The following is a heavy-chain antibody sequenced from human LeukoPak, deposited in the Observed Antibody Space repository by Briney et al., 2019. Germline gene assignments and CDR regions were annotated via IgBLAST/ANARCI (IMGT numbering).Heavy chain of an antibody. CDR1: GFTFSVYE. J-gene: IGHJ4*02. CDR2: ISSSGSVT. V-gene: IGHV3-48*03. D-gene: IGHD6-19*01. CDR3: SLLAVASPQDY. Sequence: GGSLRLSCAASGFTFSVYETHWVRQAPGKGLEWVSDISSSGSVTYYADSVRGRFTTSRDNANNFLYLQMHSLRAEDTAIYYCSLLAVASPQDYWGQGTWVTVSS.